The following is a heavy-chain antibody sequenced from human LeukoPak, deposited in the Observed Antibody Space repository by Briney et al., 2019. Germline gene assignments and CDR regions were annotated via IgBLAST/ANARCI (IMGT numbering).Heavy chain of an antibody. D-gene: IGHD6-13*01. Sequence: SETLSLTCDVFGGSFTDYFWTWIRQSPGKGLEWIGEINDYSGNTYYNPSLKSRVTISVDTSKNQFSLKLSSVTAADTAVYYCARAGGGTSWYYMDVWGKGTTVTVSS. J-gene: IGHJ6*03. CDR1: GGSFTDYF. CDR3: ARAGGGTSWYYMDV. CDR2: INDYSGNT. V-gene: IGHV4-34*01.